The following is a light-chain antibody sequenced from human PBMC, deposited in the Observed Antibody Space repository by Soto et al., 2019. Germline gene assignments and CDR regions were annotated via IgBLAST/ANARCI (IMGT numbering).Light chain of an antibody. CDR1: HSIYTK. CDR3: QQYAGSLYT. Sequence: ESLLTPSPGTLTFSPGDGATLFCRASHSIYTKLAWYQKKSSQAPRLLIYDASTRAYGIPDRFSGSGSGTDFSLTIISLEPEDFAVYYCQQYAGSLYTFGQGTKVDI. J-gene: IGKJ2*01. V-gene: IGKV3-20*01. CDR2: DAS.